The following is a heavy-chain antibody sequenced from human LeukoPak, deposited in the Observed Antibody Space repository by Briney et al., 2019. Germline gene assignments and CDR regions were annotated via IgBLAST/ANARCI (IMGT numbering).Heavy chain of an antibody. J-gene: IGHJ4*02. CDR1: GGSISSYF. V-gene: IGHV4-59*01. Sequence: SETLSLTCTVSGGSISSYFWSWIRQPPGKGLEWIGYIYYSGSTNYNPSLKSRVTISVDTSKNQFSLKLSSVTAADTAVYYCARYYCSSTSCYFDYWGQGTLVTVSS. CDR2: IYYSGST. D-gene: IGHD2-2*01. CDR3: ARYYCSSTSCYFDY.